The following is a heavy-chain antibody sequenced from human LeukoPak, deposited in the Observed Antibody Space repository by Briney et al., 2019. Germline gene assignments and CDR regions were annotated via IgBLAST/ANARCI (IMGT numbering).Heavy chain of an antibody. CDR2: IYSGGTT. D-gene: IGHD2-2*01. CDR3: ARVGIMGYCSSTSCYSDPDY. Sequence: PGGSLRLSCAASGFTVSSNYMSWVRQAPWKGLEWVSIIYSGGTTYYADSVKGRFTISRDNSKNTLYLQMNSLRAEDTAVYYCARVGIMGYCSSTSCYSDPDYWGQGTLVTVSS. CDR1: GFTVSSNY. V-gene: IGHV3-66*01. J-gene: IGHJ4*02.